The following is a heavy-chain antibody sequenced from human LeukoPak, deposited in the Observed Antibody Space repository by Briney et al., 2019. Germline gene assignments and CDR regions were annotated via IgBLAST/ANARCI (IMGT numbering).Heavy chain of an antibody. CDR2: INGDGSDT. CDR1: GFSFRTYW. J-gene: IGHJ4*02. CDR3: VRDNYGVDY. D-gene: IGHD4-11*01. V-gene: IGHV3-74*01. Sequence: GGSLRLSCAASGFSFRTYWMQWVRQAPGKGLIWVSHINGDGSDTTCADSVKGRFTISRDNAKNTLYLQMNSLRAEDTAVYYCVRDNYGVDYWGQGTLVTVSS.